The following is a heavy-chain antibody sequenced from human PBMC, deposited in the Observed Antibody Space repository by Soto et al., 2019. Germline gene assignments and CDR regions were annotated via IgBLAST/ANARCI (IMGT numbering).Heavy chain of an antibody. J-gene: IGHJ6*02. V-gene: IGHV4-4*02. Sequence: TLSLTCAVSGGSISSSNWWSWVRQPPGKGLEWIGEIYHSGSTNYNPSLKSRVTISVDKSKNQFSLKLSSVTAADTAVYYCARAIVATTNYYYYGMDVWGQGTTVPV. CDR3: ARAIVATTNYYYYGMDV. CDR2: IYHSGST. D-gene: IGHD5-12*01. CDR1: GGSISSSNW.